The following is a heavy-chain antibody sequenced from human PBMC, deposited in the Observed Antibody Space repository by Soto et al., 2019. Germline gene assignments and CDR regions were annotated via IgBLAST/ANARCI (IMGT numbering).Heavy chain of an antibody. V-gene: IGHV3-48*01. D-gene: IGHD3-10*01. CDR2: ISSSSSTI. Sequence: PGGSLRLSWAASGFTFISYSMNWVRQAPGKGLEWVSYISSSSSTIYYADSVKGRFTISRDNAKNSLYLQMNGLSAEDTAVYYCARDFTFWGQGTLVTVSS. J-gene: IGHJ4*02. CDR3: ARDFTF. CDR1: GFTFISYS.